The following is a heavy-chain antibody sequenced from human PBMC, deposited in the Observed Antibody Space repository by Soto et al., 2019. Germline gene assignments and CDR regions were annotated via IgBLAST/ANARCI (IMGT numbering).Heavy chain of an antibody. CDR2: IIPIFGTA. CDR3: ARADLSTYYDFWSGYSVYYYYGMDV. D-gene: IGHD3-3*01. CDR1: GGPFSSYA. V-gene: IGHV1-69*13. J-gene: IGHJ6*02. Sequence: GASVKVSCTASGGPFSSYAISWVRRAPGPGREWMGGIIPIFGTANYAQQFQGRVTITADESTSTAYMELSSLRSEDTAVYYCARADLSTYYDFWSGYSVYYYYGMDVWGQGTTVTVSS.